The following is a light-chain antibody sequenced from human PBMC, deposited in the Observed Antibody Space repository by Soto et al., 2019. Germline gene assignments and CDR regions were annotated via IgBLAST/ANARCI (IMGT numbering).Light chain of an antibody. CDR2: DVS. CDR3: SPYVATYGLL. Sequence: QSALTQPRSVSGSPGQSVTISCTGTSSDVGNYNYVSWYRHHPGKAPKVLIYDVSKRPSGVPDRFSGSKSGNTASLTVSGLRAEDEAEYYCSPYVATYGLLFGVRTKLTVL. J-gene: IGLJ2*01. CDR1: SSDVGNYNY. V-gene: IGLV2-11*01.